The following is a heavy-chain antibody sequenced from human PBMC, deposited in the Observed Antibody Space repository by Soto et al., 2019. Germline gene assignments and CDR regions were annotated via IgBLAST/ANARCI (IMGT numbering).Heavy chain of an antibody. D-gene: IGHD3-3*02. CDR3: ARDYIFGLDY. CDR2: IRSSSSST. Sequence: GGSLRLSCVVSGFSLSTYSVNWVRQAPGKGLEWISYIRSSSSSTFYADYVKVRFTISTDTAKNSLYLQMNSLRDDDTAVYYCARDYIFGLDYWGQGTPVTVSS. CDR1: GFSLSTYS. J-gene: IGHJ4*02. V-gene: IGHV3-48*02.